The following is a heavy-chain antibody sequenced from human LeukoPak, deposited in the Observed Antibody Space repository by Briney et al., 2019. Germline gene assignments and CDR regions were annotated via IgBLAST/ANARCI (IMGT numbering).Heavy chain of an antibody. CDR1: GGSISSSNW. Sequence: SETLSLTCAVSGGSISSSNWWSWVRQPPGKGLEWIGEIYHSGSTNYNPSLKSRVTISEDKSKNQFSLKLSSVTAADTAVYYCARSRRGQQLVGAFDIWGQGTMVTVSS. CDR2: IYHSGST. CDR3: ARSRRGQQLVGAFDI. D-gene: IGHD6-13*01. J-gene: IGHJ3*02. V-gene: IGHV4-4*02.